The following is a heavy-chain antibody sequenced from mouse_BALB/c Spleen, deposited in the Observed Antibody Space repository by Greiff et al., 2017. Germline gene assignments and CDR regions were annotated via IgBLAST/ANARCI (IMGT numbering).Heavy chain of an antibody. J-gene: IGHJ3*01. D-gene: IGHD1-1*01. CDR1: GYTFTSYY. V-gene: IGHV1S56*01. CDR3: ARPFTTVGETFAY. Sequence: QVHVKQSGPELVKPGASVRISCKASGYTFTSYYIHWVKQRPGQGLEWIGWIYPGNVNTKYNEKFKGKATLTADKSSSTAYMQLSSLTSEDSAVYFCARPFTTVGETFAYWGQGTLVTVSA. CDR2: IYPGNVNT.